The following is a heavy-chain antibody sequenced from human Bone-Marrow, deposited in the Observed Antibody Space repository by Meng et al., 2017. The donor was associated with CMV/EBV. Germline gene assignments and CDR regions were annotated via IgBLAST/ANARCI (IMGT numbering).Heavy chain of an antibody. CDR3: AKDLLWAWAH. CDR2: IRYSSDDK. D-gene: IGHD2/OR15-2a*01. V-gene: IGHV3-30*02. Sequence: GESLKISCVASGFIFSNFNMHWVRQAPGKGLEWVALIRYSSDDKSYADSVKGRFTVSRDNSKRMVFLEMSGLKAEDTAVYYCAKDLLWAWAHWGQGKLVNVAS. CDR1: GFIFSNFN. J-gene: IGHJ4*02.